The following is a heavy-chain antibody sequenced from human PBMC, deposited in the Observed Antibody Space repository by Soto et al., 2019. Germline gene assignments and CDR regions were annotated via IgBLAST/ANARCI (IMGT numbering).Heavy chain of an antibody. D-gene: IGHD1-26*01. CDR3: ARDTGELLDSYGMDG. J-gene: IGHJ6*02. V-gene: IGHV1-2*04. Sequence: QVQLVQSGAEVKKPGASVKVSCKASGYTFTGYYMHWVRQAPGQGLEWMGWINPNSGGTNYAQKFQGWVTMTRDTSISKAYMELSRLRSDDTAVYYCARDTGELLDSYGMDGWGQGTTVTVSS. CDR1: GYTFTGYY. CDR2: INPNSGGT.